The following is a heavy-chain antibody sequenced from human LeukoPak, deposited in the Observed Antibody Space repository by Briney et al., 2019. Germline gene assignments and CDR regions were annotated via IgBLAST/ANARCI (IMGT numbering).Heavy chain of an antibody. V-gene: IGHV3-21*04. J-gene: IGHJ4*02. Sequence: TGGSLRLSCAASGFTFSSYVMNWVRQAPGKGLEWVSSISSGSTYIYYADSVKGRFTISRDNAKNSLYLQMNSLRAEDTAVYYCVKPPMIRGVDYFDYWGQGTLVTVSS. CDR1: GFTFSSYV. CDR3: VKPPMIRGVDYFDY. D-gene: IGHD3-10*01. CDR2: ISSGSTYI.